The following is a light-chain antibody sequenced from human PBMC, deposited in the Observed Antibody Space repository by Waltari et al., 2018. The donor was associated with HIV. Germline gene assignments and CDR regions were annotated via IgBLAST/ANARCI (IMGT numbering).Light chain of an antibody. Sequence: SYELTQPPSVSVSPGQTARITCSGDALPKQYAYWYQQRPGQAPVLVIYKDTERPSVIPELFSGSSSGTTATLTIIGVQAQDEADYHCQSADSNASLWVFGGGTKLTVL. CDR1: ALPKQY. J-gene: IGLJ3*02. CDR2: KDT. CDR3: QSADSNASLWV. V-gene: IGLV3-25*03.